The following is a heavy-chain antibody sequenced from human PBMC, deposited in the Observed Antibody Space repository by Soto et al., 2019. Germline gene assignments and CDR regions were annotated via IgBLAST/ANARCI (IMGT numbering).Heavy chain of an antibody. D-gene: IGHD6-13*01. V-gene: IGHV1-18*01. CDR3: ARITDQYSGRYYQYGMDV. Sequence: QVQLVQSGAEVKKPGASVKVSCKASGYTFTSYGISWVRQAPGQGLEWMRWISAYNGNTNYAQKLQGRVTMTTETSTSTAYMELRSLGSDDTAVYYCARITDQYSGRYYQYGMDVWGQGTTVTVSS. CDR2: ISAYNGNT. J-gene: IGHJ6*02. CDR1: GYTFTSYG.